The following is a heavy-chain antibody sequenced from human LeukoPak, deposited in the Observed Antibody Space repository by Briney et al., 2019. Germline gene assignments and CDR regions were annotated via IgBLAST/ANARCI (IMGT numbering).Heavy chain of an antibody. CDR2: IIPIFGTA. D-gene: IGHD3-3*01. CDR3: ARGGFEWSRLHAFDI. J-gene: IGHJ3*02. CDR1: VGTFSNYA. Sequence: SVKVSCKASVGTFSNYAISWVRQAPGQGLEWMGGIIPIFGTANYAQKFQGRVTITADESTSTAYMELSSLRSEDTAVYYCARGGFEWSRLHAFDIWGQGTMVTVSS. V-gene: IGHV1-69*13.